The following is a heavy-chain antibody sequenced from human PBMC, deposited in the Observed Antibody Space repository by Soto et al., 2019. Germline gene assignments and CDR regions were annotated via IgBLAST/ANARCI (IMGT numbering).Heavy chain of an antibody. V-gene: IGHV1-69*08. CDR3: ARDVGRLAGNYFDY. CDR2: IIPILGIA. Sequence: QVQLVQSGAEVKKPGSSVKVSCKASGGTFSSYTISWVRQAPGQGLEWMGRIIPILGIANYAQKFQGRVTITADKSTSTAYMELSSLRSEDTAVYYCARDVGRLAGNYFDYWGQGTLVTVSS. D-gene: IGHD1-26*01. CDR1: GGTFSSYT. J-gene: IGHJ4*02.